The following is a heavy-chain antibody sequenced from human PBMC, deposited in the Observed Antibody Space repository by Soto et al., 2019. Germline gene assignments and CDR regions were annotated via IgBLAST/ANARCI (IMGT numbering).Heavy chain of an antibody. Sequence: EVQLVESGGGLVQPGGSLRLSCAASGFTFTDYWMHWVRQDPGKGLVWVSRVDSDGSRTWYADSVRGRFTISRDNAKNTLFLQMDSLRAEDTALYYCATEYLGSGNRWFVSWGQGTLVTVSS. CDR1: GFTFTDYW. J-gene: IGHJ5*01. V-gene: IGHV3-74*01. CDR3: ATEYLGSGNRWFVS. CDR2: VDSDGSRT. D-gene: IGHD3-10*01.